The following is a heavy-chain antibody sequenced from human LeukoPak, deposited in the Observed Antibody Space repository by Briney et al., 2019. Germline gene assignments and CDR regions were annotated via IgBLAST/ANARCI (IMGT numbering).Heavy chain of an antibody. CDR2: ISGSGGST. CDR1: GFTFSSYA. CDR3: ANPMVRGVIRDY. D-gene: IGHD3-10*01. Sequence: PGGSLRLSCAASGFTFSSYAMSWVRQAPGKGLEWVSAISGSGGSTYYADSVKGRFTISRDNSKNTLYLQMNSLRAEDTAVFYCANPMVRGVIRDYWGQGTLVTVSS. V-gene: IGHV3-23*01. J-gene: IGHJ4*02.